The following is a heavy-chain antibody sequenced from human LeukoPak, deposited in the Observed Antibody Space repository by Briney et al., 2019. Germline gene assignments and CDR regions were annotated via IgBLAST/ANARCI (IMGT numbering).Heavy chain of an antibody. CDR3: AGDQRQWLENYYYGMDV. J-gene: IGHJ6*02. CDR1: GFTFSSYW. CDR2: INSDGSST. Sequence: PGGSLRLSCAASGFTFSSYWMHWVRQAPGKGLVWVSRINSDGSSTSYADSVKGRFTISRDNAKNTLYLQMNSLRAEDTAVYYCAGDQRQWLENYYYGMDVWGQGTTVTVSS. V-gene: IGHV3-74*01. D-gene: IGHD6-19*01.